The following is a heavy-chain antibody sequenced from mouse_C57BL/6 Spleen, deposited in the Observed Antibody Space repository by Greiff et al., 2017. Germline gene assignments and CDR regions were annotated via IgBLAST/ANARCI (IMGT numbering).Heavy chain of an antibody. Sequence: VQGVESGPGLVAPSQSLSITCTVSGFSLTSYGVHWVRQPPGKGLEWLVVIWSDGSTTYNSALKSRLSISKDNSKSQVFLKMNSLQTDDTAMYYCARNDGYLSYWYFDVWGTGTTVTVSS. J-gene: IGHJ1*03. CDR3: ARNDGYLSYWYFDV. CDR2: IWSDGST. V-gene: IGHV2-6*02. D-gene: IGHD2-3*01. CDR1: GFSLTSYG.